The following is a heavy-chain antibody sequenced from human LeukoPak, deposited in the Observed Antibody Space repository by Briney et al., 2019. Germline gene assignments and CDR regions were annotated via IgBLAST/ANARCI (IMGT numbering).Heavy chain of an antibody. J-gene: IGHJ4*02. CDR1: GGTFSSYA. V-gene: IGHV1-69*05. D-gene: IGHD6-13*01. CDR3: ARDSWQQLALPPRDY. Sequence: GASVKVSCKASGGTFSSYAISWVRQAPGQGLEWMGGIIPIFGTANYAQKLQGRVTMTTDTSTSTAYMELRSLRSDDTAVYYCARDSWQQLALPPRDYWGQGTLVTVSS. CDR2: IIPIFGTA.